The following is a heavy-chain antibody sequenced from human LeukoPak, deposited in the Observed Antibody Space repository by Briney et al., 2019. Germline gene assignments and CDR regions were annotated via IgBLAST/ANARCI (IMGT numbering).Heavy chain of an antibody. D-gene: IGHD4-23*01. J-gene: IGHJ6*03. V-gene: IGHV3-23*01. CDR3: AKGLDYGGNPYCNYYMDV. CDR1: EFTFSSYV. CDR2: ISGSGGSK. Sequence: PGGSLRLSCAVSEFTFSSYVMSWVRQAPGKGLEWVSLISGSGGSKYYADSAKGRFTISRDNSKNILFLQMNSLRAADTAVYYCAKGLDYGGNPYCNYYMDVWGKGTTVIVSS.